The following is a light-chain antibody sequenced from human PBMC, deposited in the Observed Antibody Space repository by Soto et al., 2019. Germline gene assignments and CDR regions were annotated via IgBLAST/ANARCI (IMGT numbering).Light chain of an antibody. CDR2: SNN. V-gene: IGLV1-44*01. Sequence: QSVLTQPPSASGTPGQRVTISCSGGSSNIGSNAVTWYHQLPGTAPKLLIYSNNQRPSGVPDRFSGSKSGTSASLAISGPQSEDEADYYCAAWDDSLNGLYVFGTGTKLTVL. CDR3: AAWDDSLNGLYV. CDR1: SSNIGSNA. J-gene: IGLJ1*01.